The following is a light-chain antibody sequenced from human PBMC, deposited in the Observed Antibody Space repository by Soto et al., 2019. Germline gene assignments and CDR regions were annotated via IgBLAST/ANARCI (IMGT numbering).Light chain of an antibody. CDR2: RND. CDR1: SSNIGNHE. Sequence: QAVVSQPPSTSGTPGQSVTISCSGSSSNIGNHEVYWYQQLPGTAPKLLIYRNDQRPPGVPDRFSGSKSGTSASLAISGLRSEDEADYYCAAWDARLSGYVFGTGTKLTVL. J-gene: IGLJ1*01. CDR3: AAWDARLSGYV. V-gene: IGLV1-47*01.